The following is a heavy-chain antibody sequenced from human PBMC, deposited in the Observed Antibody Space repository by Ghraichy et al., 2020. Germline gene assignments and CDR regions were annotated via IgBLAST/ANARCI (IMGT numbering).Heavy chain of an antibody. Sequence: SVKVSCKASGGTFSSYAISWVRQAPGQGLEWMGGIIPIFGTANYAQKFQGRVTITADESTSTAYMELSSLRSEDTAVYYCARDEPGYSYGYLLDYWGQGTLVTVSS. CDR1: GGTFSSYA. CDR2: IIPIFGTA. CDR3: ARDEPGYSYGYLLDY. V-gene: IGHV1-69*13. J-gene: IGHJ4*02. D-gene: IGHD5-18*01.